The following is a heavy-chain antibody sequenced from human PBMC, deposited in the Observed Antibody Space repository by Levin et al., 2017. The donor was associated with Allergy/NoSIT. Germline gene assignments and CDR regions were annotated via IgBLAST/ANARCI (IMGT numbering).Heavy chain of an antibody. CDR1: GFTFDDYA. CDR3: AKDIVVVAATNYYYGMDV. V-gene: IGHV3-9*01. D-gene: IGHD2-15*01. CDR2: ISWNSGSI. Sequence: SLKISCAASGFTFDDYAMHWVRQAPGKGLEWVSGISWNSGSIGYADSVKGRFTISRDNAKNSLYLQMNSLGAEDTALYYCAKDIVVVAATNYYYGMDVWGQGTTVTVSS. J-gene: IGHJ6*02.